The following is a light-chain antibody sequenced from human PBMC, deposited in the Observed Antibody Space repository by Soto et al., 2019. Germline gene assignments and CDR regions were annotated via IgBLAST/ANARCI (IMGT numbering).Light chain of an antibody. J-gene: IGKJ5*01. CDR3: QQRSNLIT. CDR1: QSFGIN. Sequence: EIVMTQSPATLSVSPGERATLSCRASQSFGINLAWYQQKPGQVPRLLIYGASTRATGVPARFTGSGSGTEFTLTISSLEPEDFAVYYCQQRSNLITFGQGTRLEI. CDR2: GAS. V-gene: IGKV3-15*01.